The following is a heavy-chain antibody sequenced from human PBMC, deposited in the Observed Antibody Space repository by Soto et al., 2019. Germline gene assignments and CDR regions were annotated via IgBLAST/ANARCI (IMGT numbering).Heavy chain of an antibody. J-gene: IGHJ5*02. D-gene: IGHD4-17*01. CDR2: IIPIFGTA. CDR1: GGTFSSYA. Sequence: GASVKVSCKASGGTFSSYAISWVRQAPGQGLEWMGGIIPIFGTANYAQKFQGRVTITADESTSTAYMELSSLRSEDTAVYYCARDPPPIVGEPRNNWFDPWGQGTLVTVSS. V-gene: IGHV1-69*13. CDR3: ARDPPPIVGEPRNNWFDP.